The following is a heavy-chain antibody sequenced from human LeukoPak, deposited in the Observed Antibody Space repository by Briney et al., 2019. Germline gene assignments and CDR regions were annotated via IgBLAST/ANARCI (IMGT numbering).Heavy chain of an antibody. V-gene: IGHV1-2*02. CDR2: INPYSGGT. CDR1: GYIFTTYY. Sequence: ASVKVSCKASGYIFTTYYMHWVRQVPGQGLEWMGWINPYSGGTNYAQKFEGRVTMTRDTSISTACMELSRLISDDTAVYYCARDGQYSSSSDWFDPWGQGTLVTVSS. CDR3: ARDGQYSSSSDWFDP. J-gene: IGHJ5*02. D-gene: IGHD6-13*01.